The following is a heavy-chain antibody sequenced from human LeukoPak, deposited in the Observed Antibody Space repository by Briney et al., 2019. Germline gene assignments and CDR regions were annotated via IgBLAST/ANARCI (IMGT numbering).Heavy chain of an antibody. CDR3: ASLDPRSYYDSSGYFFDY. D-gene: IGHD3-22*01. CDR2: IYYSGST. CDR1: GGSISSYY. Sequence: PSETLSLTCTVSGGSISSYYWSWIRQPPGKGLEWIGYIYYSGSTNYNPSLKSRVTISVDKSKNQFSLKLSSVTAADTAVYYCASLDPRSYYDSSGYFFDYWGQGTLVTVSS. V-gene: IGHV4-59*12. J-gene: IGHJ4*02.